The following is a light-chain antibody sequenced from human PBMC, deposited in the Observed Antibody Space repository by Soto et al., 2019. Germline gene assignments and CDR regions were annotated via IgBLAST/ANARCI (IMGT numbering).Light chain of an antibody. CDR2: DVN. CDR3: CSYAGRYTYV. J-gene: IGLJ1*01. V-gene: IGLV2-11*01. Sequence: QSALTQPRSVSGSPGQSVTISCTGTSSDVGGYNFVSWYQQYPGKAPKVIIYDVNERPSGVPDRFSGSKSGNTASLTISGLQAEDEADYYCCSYAGRYTYVFGSGTKGTVL. CDR1: SSDVGGYNF.